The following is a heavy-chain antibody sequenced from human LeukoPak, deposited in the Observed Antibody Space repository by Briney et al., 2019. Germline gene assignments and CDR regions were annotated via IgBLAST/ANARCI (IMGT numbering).Heavy chain of an antibody. V-gene: IGHV4-39*07. CDR3: ARAPGSGYYSYWYFDL. Sequence: SETLSLTCTVSGVSISTSSYYWGWIRQPPGKGLEWIGNIYYSGRTYYSPSLKSRVTISVDTSKNQFSLKLSSVTAADTAVYYCARAPGSGYYSYWYFDLWGRGTLVTVSS. D-gene: IGHD3-22*01. J-gene: IGHJ2*01. CDR2: IYYSGRT. CDR1: GVSISTSSYY.